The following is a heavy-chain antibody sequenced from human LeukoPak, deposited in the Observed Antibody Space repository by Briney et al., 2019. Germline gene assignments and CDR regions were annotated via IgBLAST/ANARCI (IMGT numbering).Heavy chain of an antibody. CDR2: ISSSGSTI. J-gene: IGHJ6*04. CDR3: AELGITMIGGV. CDR1: GFSVDGNY. Sequence: GGSLRLSCAASGFSVDGNYMTWVRQAPGKGLEWVSYISSSGSTIYYADSVKGRFTISRDNAKNSLYLQMNSLRAEDTAVYYCAELGITMIGGVWGKGTTVAISS. V-gene: IGHV3-11*04. D-gene: IGHD3-10*02.